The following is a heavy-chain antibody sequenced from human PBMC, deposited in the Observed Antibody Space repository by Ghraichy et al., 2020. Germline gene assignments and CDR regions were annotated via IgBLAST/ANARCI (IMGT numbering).Heavy chain of an antibody. J-gene: IGHJ5*02. CDR2: MSYSGTT. Sequence: SETLSLTCTVSGGSINSHYWSWIRQPPGKGLEWIGYMSYSGTTNYNPSLNSRVTISVDTSKNQFSLKLSSVTAADTAVYYCARDNYYGSGSYLDPWGQGTLVTVSS. CDR3: ARDNYYGSGSYLDP. V-gene: IGHV4-59*11. CDR1: GGSINSHY. D-gene: IGHD3-10*01.